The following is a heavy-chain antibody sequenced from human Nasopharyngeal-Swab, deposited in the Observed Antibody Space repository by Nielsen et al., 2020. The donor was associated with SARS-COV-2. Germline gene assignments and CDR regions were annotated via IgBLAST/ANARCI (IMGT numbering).Heavy chain of an antibody. V-gene: IGHV4-4*02. D-gene: IGHD2-21*02. Sequence: SETLSLTCAVSGGSISSTNWWSWVRQPPGKGLEWIGEIYHSGNTNYNPSLKSRVTISVDKSKNQFPMKLSSVTAADTAVDYCARDRGVVVTAYGTPIHPEVGAYNWFDPWGQGALVTVSS. CDR3: ARDRGVVVTAYGTPIHPEVGAYNWFDP. J-gene: IGHJ5*02. CDR2: IYHSGNT. CDR1: GGSISSTNW.